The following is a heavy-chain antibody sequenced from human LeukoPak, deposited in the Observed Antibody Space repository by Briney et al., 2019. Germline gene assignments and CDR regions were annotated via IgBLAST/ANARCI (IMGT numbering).Heavy chain of an antibody. CDR2: MNPSSGNT. J-gene: IGHJ6*02. V-gene: IGHV1-8*01. D-gene: IGHD3-10*02. CDR1: GYTFTSYD. CDR3: ARGPVEAVFGVSTED. Sequence: ASVKVSCKASGYTFTSYDINWVRQATGQGLEWMGWMNPSSGNTGYAQKFQGRVSMTRDTSISTAYMELSSLRSEDTAVYYCARGPVEAVFGVSTEDWGQGTTVTVTS.